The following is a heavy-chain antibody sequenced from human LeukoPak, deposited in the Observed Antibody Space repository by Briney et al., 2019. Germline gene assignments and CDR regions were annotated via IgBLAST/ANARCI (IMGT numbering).Heavy chain of an antibody. CDR1: GGTFSSYA. V-gene: IGHV1-69*13. D-gene: IGHD6-13*01. Sequence: SVKVSCKASGGTFSSYAISWVRQAPGQGLEWMGGIIPIFGTANYAQKFQGRVTITADESTSTAYMELSSLRSEDTAAYYCARADFLVQQQLVLPYYYYGMDVWGQGTTVTVSS. CDR2: IIPIFGTA. J-gene: IGHJ6*02. CDR3: ARADFLVQQQLVLPYYYYGMDV.